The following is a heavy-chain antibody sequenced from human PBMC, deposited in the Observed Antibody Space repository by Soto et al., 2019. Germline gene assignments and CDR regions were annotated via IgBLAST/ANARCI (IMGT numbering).Heavy chain of an antibody. CDR3: TKANRYCSGANCFTFDY. V-gene: IGHV3-23*01. CDR2: FSSSGGGT. CDR1: GFTFSNYA. Sequence: GSLRLSCTASGFTFSNYAMSWVRQAPGKGLECVSTFSSSGGGTYYADSVKGRFTISRDNSKNTLYLQMNSLRAEDTAVYYCTKANRYCSGANCFTFDYWGLGTLVTVSS. J-gene: IGHJ4*02. D-gene: IGHD2-15*01.